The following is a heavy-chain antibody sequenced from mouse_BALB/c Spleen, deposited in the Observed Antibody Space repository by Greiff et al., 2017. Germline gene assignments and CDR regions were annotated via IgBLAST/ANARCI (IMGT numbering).Heavy chain of an antibody. J-gene: IGHJ1*01. CDR1: GFSLTSYG. CDR2: IWAGGST. D-gene: IGHD1-1*01. Sequence: VKLMESGPGLVAPSQSLSITCTVSGFSLTSYGVHWVRQPPGKGLEWLGVIWAGGSTNYNSALMSRLSISKDNSKSQVFLKMNSLQTDDTAMYYCARVGGLRWYLDVWGAGTTVTVSS. V-gene: IGHV2-9*02. CDR3: ARVGGLRWYLDV.